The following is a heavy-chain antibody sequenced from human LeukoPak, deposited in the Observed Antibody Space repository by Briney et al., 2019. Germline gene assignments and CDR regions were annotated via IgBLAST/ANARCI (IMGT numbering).Heavy chain of an antibody. Sequence: PGGSLRLTCAASGFTFSSYGMHWVRQAPGKGLEWVAVISYDGSNKYYADSVKGRFTISRDNSKNTLYLQMNSLRAEDTAVYYCAKSLSSGDTAMVFDAFDIWGQGTMVTVSS. D-gene: IGHD5-18*01. CDR1: GFTFSSYG. J-gene: IGHJ3*02. CDR3: AKSLSSGDTAMVFDAFDI. CDR2: ISYDGSNK. V-gene: IGHV3-30*18.